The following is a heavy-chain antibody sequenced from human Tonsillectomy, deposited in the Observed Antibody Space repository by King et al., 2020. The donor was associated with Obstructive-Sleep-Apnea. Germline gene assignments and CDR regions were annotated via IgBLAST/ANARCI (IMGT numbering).Heavy chain of an antibody. D-gene: IGHD3-22*01. J-gene: IGHJ4*02. V-gene: IGHV4-30-4*01. CDR3: ASWKMYHYDSSGYMTGFDY. CDR2: IYYSGST. CDR1: GGSISSGDYY. Sequence: LQLQESGPGLVKPSQTLSLTCTVSGGSISSGDYYWSWIRQPPGKGLEWIGYIYYSGSTYYNPSLKSRVTISVDTSKNQFSLKLSSVTAADTAVYYCASWKMYHYDSSGYMTGFDYWGQGTLVTVSS.